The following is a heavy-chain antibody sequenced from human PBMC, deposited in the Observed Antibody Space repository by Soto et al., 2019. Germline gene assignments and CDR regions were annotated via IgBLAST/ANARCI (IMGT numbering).Heavy chain of an antibody. Sequence: PGESLKISCQCSGYTFSNFWVAWVRQLPGKGLEWMGIIYPGDYETRYSPSFRDKVTISADRSIATAYLQWSSLEASDSAFYFCARSPRSSPYFDYWGQGAPVTVSS. CDR3: ARSPRSSPYFDY. CDR2: IYPGDYET. D-gene: IGHD6-13*01. V-gene: IGHV5-51*01. CDR1: GYTFSNFW. J-gene: IGHJ4*02.